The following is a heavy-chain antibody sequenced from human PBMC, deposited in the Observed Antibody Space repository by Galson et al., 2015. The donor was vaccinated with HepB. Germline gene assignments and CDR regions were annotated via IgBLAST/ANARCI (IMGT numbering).Heavy chain of an antibody. V-gene: IGHV3-11*01. CDR2: ISSSGSTI. CDR1: GFTFSDYY. D-gene: IGHD6-6*01. CDR3: ARDRQLGPRNGFDP. Sequence: SLRLSCAASGFTFSDYYMSWIRQAPGKGLEWVSYISSSGSTIYYADSVKGRFTISRDNAKNSLYLQMNSLRAEDTAVYYCARDRQLGPRNGFDPWGQGTLVTVSS. J-gene: IGHJ5*02.